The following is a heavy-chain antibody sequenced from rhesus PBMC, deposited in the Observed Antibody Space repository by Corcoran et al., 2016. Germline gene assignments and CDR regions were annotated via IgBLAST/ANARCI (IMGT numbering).Heavy chain of an antibody. CDR2: IYANSVTT. D-gene: IGHD3-34*01. CDR3: ASPFERGRFEV. J-gene: IGHJ5-1*01. V-gene: IGHV4S9*01. Sequence: QVRLQESGPGLVKSSETLSLTFAVSGGSMSESSFWNWIRRPPGKGLEWIGNIYANSVTTYNPSLKSRVTISKDTSNTQFFLKVTSVTAADTAVYYCASPFERGRFEVWGAGILVTVSS. CDR1: GGSMSESSF.